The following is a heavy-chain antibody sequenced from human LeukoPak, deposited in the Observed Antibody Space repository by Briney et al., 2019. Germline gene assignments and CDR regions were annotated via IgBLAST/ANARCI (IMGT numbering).Heavy chain of an antibody. J-gene: IGHJ4*02. CDR1: GFTFNSYA. Sequence: GGSLRLSCAASGFTFNSYAMAWVRQAPGKGLEWVSSISSSSSYIYYADSVKGRFTISRDNAKNSLYLQMNSLRAEDTAVYYCARDPSGWYSWFQGDFDYWGQGTLVTVSS. V-gene: IGHV3-21*01. D-gene: IGHD6-19*01. CDR3: ARDPSGWYSWFQGDFDY. CDR2: ISSSSSYI.